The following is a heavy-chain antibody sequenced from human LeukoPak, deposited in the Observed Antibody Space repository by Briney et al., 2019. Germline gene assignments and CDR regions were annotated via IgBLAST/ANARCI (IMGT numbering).Heavy chain of an antibody. CDR3: ARAFCVGECFVLHIFFDS. V-gene: IGHV4-38-2*02. J-gene: IGHJ4*02. CDR1: GYSISSGYF. Sequence: PSETLSLTCNVSGYSISSGYFWGWVRQAPGKGLEWIGSIYQRATVHYNPSLKSRVTISLDTSKNHFSLNLRSMQASDTAVYYCARAFCVGECFVLHIFFDSWGQGILVTVSS. CDR2: IYQRATV. D-gene: IGHD2-21*01.